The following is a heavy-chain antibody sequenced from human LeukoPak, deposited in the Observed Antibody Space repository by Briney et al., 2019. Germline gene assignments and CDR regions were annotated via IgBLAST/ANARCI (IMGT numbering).Heavy chain of an antibody. D-gene: IGHD6-13*01. J-gene: IGHJ5*02. CDR1: GGTFSSYA. Sequence: SVEVSCKASGGTFSSYAISWVRQAPGQGLEWMGGIIPVFGTANYAQKFQGRVMITTDGSTSTAYMELSSLRSEDTAVYYCARSVAAAGTDWFDPWGQGTLVTVSS. CDR2: IIPVFGTA. CDR3: ARSVAAAGTDWFDP. V-gene: IGHV1-69*05.